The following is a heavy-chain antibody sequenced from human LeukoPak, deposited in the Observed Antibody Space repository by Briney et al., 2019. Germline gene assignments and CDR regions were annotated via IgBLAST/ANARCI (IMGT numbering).Heavy chain of an antibody. CDR1: GFTFSSYV. V-gene: IGHV3-23*01. CDR2: ISGSGATT. J-gene: IGHJ3*02. Sequence: GGSLRLSCAASGFTFSSYVMSWVRQAPGKGLEWVSAISGSGATTYYADSVKGRFTISRDNSKNTLYLQMNSLRAEDTAVYYCAKLYGSGSYDGAFDIWGQGTMVTVSS. D-gene: IGHD3-10*01. CDR3: AKLYGSGSYDGAFDI.